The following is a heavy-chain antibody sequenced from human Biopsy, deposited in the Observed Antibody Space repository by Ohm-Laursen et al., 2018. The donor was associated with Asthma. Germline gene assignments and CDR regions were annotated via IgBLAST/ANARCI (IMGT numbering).Heavy chain of an antibody. CDR1: RGYIRSYDHH. CDR2: GFYSGTT. V-gene: IGHV4-30-4*01. J-gene: IGHJ6*02. D-gene: IGHD4-17*01. CDR3: ARVASYGDIYFAIDV. Sequence: TLSLTCTVSRGYIRSYDHHWAWIRQPPGKGLEWIGSGFYSGTTHYSPSLARRVSISVDTSRNRFSMTLRSVTAADSAAYFCARVASYGDIYFAIDVWGPGTTVSV.